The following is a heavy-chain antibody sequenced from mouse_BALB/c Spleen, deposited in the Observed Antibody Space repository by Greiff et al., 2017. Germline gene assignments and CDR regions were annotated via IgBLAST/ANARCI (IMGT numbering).Heavy chain of an antibody. CDR1: GFTFSSYG. V-gene: IGHV5-6*01. CDR2: ISSGGSYT. Sequence: EVKLQESGGDLVKPGGSLKLSCAASGFTFSSYGMSWVRQTPDKRLEWVATISSGGSYTYYPDSVKGRFTISRDNAKNTLYLQMSSLKSEDTAMYYCASPNWDGRFAYWGQGTLVTVSA. D-gene: IGHD4-1*01. CDR3: ASPNWDGRFAY. J-gene: IGHJ3*01.